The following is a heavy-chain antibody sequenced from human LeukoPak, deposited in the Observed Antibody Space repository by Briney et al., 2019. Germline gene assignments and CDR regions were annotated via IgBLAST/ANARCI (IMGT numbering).Heavy chain of an antibody. V-gene: IGHV3-23*01. J-gene: IGHJ5*02. Sequence: SGGSLRLSCAASGFTFSSYAMSWVRQAPGKGLEWVSGISGSGGITHYADSVRGRFTISRDNSKNTLYLQMNSLRAEDTAVYYCASSYYYASGSFEPWGQGTLVTVSS. CDR1: GFTFSSYA. CDR2: ISGSGGIT. D-gene: IGHD3-10*01. CDR3: ASSYYYASGSFEP.